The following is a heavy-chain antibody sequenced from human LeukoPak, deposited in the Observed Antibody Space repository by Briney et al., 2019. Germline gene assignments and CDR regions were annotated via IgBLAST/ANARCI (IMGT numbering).Heavy chain of an antibody. V-gene: IGHV3-7*01. CDR3: ARDLAACDV. Sequence: GGSLRLSCAASGFTFSNYWRRWLRQAPGNGLEWGANIHPDGSEKSSVDTATGRSTISRDNAENTVFLQMNSLRAEDSAVYYCARDLAACDVWGKGPTVTVSS. CDR1: GFTFSNYW. J-gene: IGHJ6*04. CDR2: IHPDGSEK.